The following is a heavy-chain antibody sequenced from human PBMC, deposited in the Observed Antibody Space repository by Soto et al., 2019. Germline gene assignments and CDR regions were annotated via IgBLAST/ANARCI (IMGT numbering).Heavy chain of an antibody. V-gene: IGHV3-74*01. Sequence: EVQLVESGGGLLQPGGSLRLSCAVSGSTFSNDWMHWVRQAPGKGLVWVSHIYSDGSSTDYADFVKGRFTIARDNAKNTIYLQMNSLRDENTAVYYCARDRSYSLDVWGQGTTVTVSS. CDR1: GSTFSNDW. J-gene: IGHJ6*02. CDR3: ARDRSYSLDV. CDR2: IYSDGSST.